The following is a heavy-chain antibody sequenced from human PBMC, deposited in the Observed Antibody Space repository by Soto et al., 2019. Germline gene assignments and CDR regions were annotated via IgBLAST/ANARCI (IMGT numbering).Heavy chain of an antibody. V-gene: IGHV1-46*01. Sequence: GASVKVDCPASGYTFTSYYMHWVRQAPGQGLEWMGIINPSGGSTSYAQKFQGRVTMTRDTSTSTVYMELSSLRSEDTAVYYCARDHILFGVVIIVYGIAGWGQGTTVTVSS. D-gene: IGHD3-3*01. CDR3: ARDHILFGVVIIVYGIAG. CDR2: INPSGGST. CDR1: GYTFTSYY. J-gene: IGHJ6*02.